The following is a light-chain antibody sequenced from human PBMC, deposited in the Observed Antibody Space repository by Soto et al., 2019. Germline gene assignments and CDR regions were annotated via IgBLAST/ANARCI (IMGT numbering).Light chain of an antibody. V-gene: IGLV2-14*01. Sequence: QSALTQPASVSGSPGQSITISCTGTSSDVGGYNYVSWYQQHPGKAPKLIIYDVSNRPSGVSNRFSGSKSGNTASLTISGLQAEDEADYYCSSYTSSSTPGVVFGGGTKLTVL. CDR1: SSDVGGYNY. CDR2: DVS. J-gene: IGLJ2*01. CDR3: SSYTSSSTPGVV.